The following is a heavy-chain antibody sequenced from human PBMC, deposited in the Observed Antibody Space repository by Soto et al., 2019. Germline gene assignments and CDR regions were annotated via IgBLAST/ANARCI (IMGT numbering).Heavy chain of an antibody. V-gene: IGHV1-18*01. CDR3: AGCCYDSSGTTAMDV. CDR2: ISAYNGNT. J-gene: IGHJ6*02. Sequence: QVQLVQSGAEVKKPGASVKVSCKASGYTFTSYGISWVRQAPGQGLEWMGWISAYNGNTNYAQKRRGGVTRNTDTATSTAYMELRSLRSNDTAVDYCAGCCYDSSGTTAMDVWGQGTTVTVSS. CDR1: GYTFTSYG. D-gene: IGHD3-22*01.